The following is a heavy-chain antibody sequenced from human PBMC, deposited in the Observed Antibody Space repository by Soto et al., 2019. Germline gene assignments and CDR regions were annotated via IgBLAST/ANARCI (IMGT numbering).Heavy chain of an antibody. Sequence: KPGGSLRLSCATSGFTFSDFYMSWVRQAPGKGPEWVSYISDDGYTIYYADSVKGRFTISRDNAENSLYLQMNNLRAEATAVYYCAKPLPPFSSNYIAYWAQGTLVTISS. CDR2: ISDDGYTI. D-gene: IGHD3-10*01. J-gene: IGHJ4*02. CDR1: GFTFSDFY. V-gene: IGHV3-11*01. CDR3: AKPLPPFSSNYIAY.